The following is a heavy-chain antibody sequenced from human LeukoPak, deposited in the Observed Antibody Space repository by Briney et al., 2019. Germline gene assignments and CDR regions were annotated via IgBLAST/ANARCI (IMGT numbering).Heavy chain of an antibody. J-gene: IGHJ4*02. CDR3: ARRNEWLQAYFDY. Sequence: ASVKVSCKAPGYTFTNYAISWVRQAPGQGLEWMGWISDGNTKYAQKFQGRVTMTTDTFTSTAYMELRSLRSDDTAVYYCARRNEWLQAYFDYWGQGTLVTVSS. CDR1: GYTFTNYA. D-gene: IGHD5-24*01. CDR2: ISDGNT. V-gene: IGHV1-18*01.